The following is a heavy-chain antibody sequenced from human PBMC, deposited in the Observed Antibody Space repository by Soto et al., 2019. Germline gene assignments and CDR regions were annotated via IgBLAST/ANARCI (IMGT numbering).Heavy chain of an antibody. D-gene: IGHD4-17*01. J-gene: IGHJ4*02. CDR2: IKGDEITT. V-gene: IGHV3-74*01. Sequence: EVQLVESGENLVQPGGSLRLSCAXSGFTFSNYWIHWVRQAPGKGLVWVSRIKGDEITTNYADSVKGRFTISRDNAKNTVFLQMHSLRAEDTALYYCARGLYGAYGQDFWGQGILVTVSS. CDR1: GFTFSNYW. CDR3: ARGLYGAYGQDF.